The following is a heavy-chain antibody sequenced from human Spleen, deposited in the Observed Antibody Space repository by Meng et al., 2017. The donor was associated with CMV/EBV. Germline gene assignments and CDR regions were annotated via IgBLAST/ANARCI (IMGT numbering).Heavy chain of an antibody. CDR2: VYYTGST. Sequence: GACISIGSYCWAWIRQPPGKGLEWIGSVYYTGSTYYNPSLDSRVAMSVDTSKTQFSLKLTSVTAADTAVYYCARLRGSYPYYFDSWGQGTLVTVSS. CDR1: GACISIGSYC. J-gene: IGHJ4*02. V-gene: IGHV4-39*01. D-gene: IGHD3-16*01. CDR3: ARLRGSYPYYFDS.